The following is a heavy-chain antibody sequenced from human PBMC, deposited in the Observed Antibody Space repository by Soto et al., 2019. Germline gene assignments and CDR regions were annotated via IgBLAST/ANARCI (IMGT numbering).Heavy chain of an antibody. J-gene: IGHJ4*02. CDR3: ARVGQGRYYFDY. CDR2: INIDGSTT. V-gene: IGHV3-74*01. Sequence: EVHLVESGGGSVQPGGSLRLSCAGSGFAFSSYWIHWVRQVPGKGLVWVSRINIDGSTTSYADSVRGRFTISRDNAKDTLYLQMNSLRAEDTALYYCARVGQGRYYFDYWGQGTLVTVSS. CDR1: GFAFSSYW.